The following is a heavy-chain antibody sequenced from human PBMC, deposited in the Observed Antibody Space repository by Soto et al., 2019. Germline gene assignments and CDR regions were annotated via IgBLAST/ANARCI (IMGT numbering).Heavy chain of an antibody. CDR2: IYYSGST. CDR3: ARHLRCGDSDQYFQH. V-gene: IGHV4-59*08. CDR1: GGSIRSYY. Sequence: PSETLSLTCTVSGGSIRSYYWSWIRQPPGKGLEWIGYIYYSGSTNYNPSLKSRVTISVDTSKNQFSLKLSSVTAADTAVYYCARHLRCGDSDQYFQHWGQGTLVTVSS. D-gene: IGHD2-21*02. J-gene: IGHJ1*01.